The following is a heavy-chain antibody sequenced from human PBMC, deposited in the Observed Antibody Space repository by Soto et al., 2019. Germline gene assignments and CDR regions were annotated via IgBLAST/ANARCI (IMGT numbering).Heavy chain of an antibody. D-gene: IGHD2-15*01. CDR2: ISSNGGST. CDR3: VKDRYVVMPARGAFDI. Sequence: GGSLRLSCSASGFTFSSYAMHWVRQAPGKGLEYVSAISSNGGSTYYADSVKGRFTISRDNSKNTLYLQMSSLRAEDTAVYYCVKDRYVVMPARGAFDIWGQGTMVTVSS. V-gene: IGHV3-64D*08. J-gene: IGHJ3*02. CDR1: GFTFSSYA.